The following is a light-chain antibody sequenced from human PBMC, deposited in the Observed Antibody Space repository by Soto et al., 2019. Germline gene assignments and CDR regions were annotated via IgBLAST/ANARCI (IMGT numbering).Light chain of an antibody. V-gene: IGKV2-24*01. CDR3: MQATETVIT. CDR1: QSLVHSDGNTY. CDR2: EIS. J-gene: IGKJ5*01. Sequence: DILMTQTPLSSPVTLGQPASISCTSSQSLVHSDGNTYLNWLHQRPGQPPRLLIYEISKRFSGVXDXYSGSGAGTDFTLKISRVEAEDVGVYYCMQATETVITFGQGTRLEIK.